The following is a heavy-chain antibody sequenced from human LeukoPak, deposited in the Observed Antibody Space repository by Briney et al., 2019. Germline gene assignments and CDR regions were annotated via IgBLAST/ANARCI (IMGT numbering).Heavy chain of an antibody. J-gene: IGHJ6*03. D-gene: IGHD6-6*01. CDR1: GYTFSGYY. CDR3: AKMGSSSSSYYYYMDV. CDR2: INPNSGGT. Sequence: ASVKVSCKASGYTFSGYYMHWVRQAPGQGLEWMGWINPNSGGTNYAQKFQGRVTMTRDTSISTAYMELSRLRSDDTAVYYCAKMGSSSSSYYYYMDVWGKGTTVTVSS. V-gene: IGHV1-2*02.